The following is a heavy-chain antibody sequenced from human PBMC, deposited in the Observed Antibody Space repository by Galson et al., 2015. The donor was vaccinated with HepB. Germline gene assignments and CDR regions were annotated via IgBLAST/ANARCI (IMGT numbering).Heavy chain of an antibody. CDR1: GFTFITYG. V-gene: IGHV3-33*01. CDR2: IWFDGSNK. J-gene: IGHJ4*02. CDR3: ARSERLAEPFDY. Sequence: SLRLSCAASGFTFITYGMHWVRQAPGKGLEWVAVIWFDGSNKYYADSVKGRFTISRDNSKNTLYLQMNSLTAEDTAVYYCARSERLAEPFDYWGPGSLVTVSS. D-gene: IGHD1-1*01.